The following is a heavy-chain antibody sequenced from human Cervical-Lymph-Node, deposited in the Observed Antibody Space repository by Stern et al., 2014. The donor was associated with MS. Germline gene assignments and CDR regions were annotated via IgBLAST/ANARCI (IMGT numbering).Heavy chain of an antibody. Sequence: QVQLVQSGAEVKKPGASVKVSCKASGFTFTNYAIHWVRQAPGQALEWVGWIRAADGETRYSQKFQGRVTMTRDTSTSTVYMELSSLRSEDTAVYYCARDPLRITMIPFDYWGQGTLVTVSS. CDR2: IRAADGET. V-gene: IGHV1-3*01. CDR3: ARDPLRITMIPFDY. D-gene: IGHD3-22*01. J-gene: IGHJ4*02. CDR1: GFTFTNYA.